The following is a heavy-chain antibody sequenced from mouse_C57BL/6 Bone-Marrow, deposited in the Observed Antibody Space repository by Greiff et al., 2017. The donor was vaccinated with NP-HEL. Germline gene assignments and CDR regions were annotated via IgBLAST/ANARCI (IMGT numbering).Heavy chain of an antibody. Sequence: EVKLMESGGDLVKSGGSLKLSCAASGFTFSSYGMSWVRQTPDKRLEWVATISSGGSYTYYPDSVKGRFTISRDNAKNTLYLQMSSLKSEDTAMYYCARHYYSNYFDYWGQGTTLTVSS. V-gene: IGHV5-6*01. J-gene: IGHJ2*01. CDR3: ARHYYSNYFDY. CDR2: ISSGGSYT. D-gene: IGHD2-5*01. CDR1: GFTFSSYG.